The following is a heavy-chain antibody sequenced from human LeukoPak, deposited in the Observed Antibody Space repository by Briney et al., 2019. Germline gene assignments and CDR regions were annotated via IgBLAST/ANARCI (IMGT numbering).Heavy chain of an antibody. J-gene: IGHJ6*03. Sequence: SETLSLTCTVSGGSISSYYWSWIRQPPGKGLEWIGYIYYSGSTNYNPSLKSRVTISVDTSKNQFSLKLSSVTAADTAVYYCARVYDSGSQAYFYYMDVWGKGTTVTISS. CDR3: ARVYDSGSQAYFYYMDV. D-gene: IGHD3-10*01. CDR2: IYYSGST. V-gene: IGHV4-59*01. CDR1: GGSISSYY.